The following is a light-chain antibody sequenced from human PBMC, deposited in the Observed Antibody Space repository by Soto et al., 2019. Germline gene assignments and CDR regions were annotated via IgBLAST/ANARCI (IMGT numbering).Light chain of an antibody. CDR3: QQRSNWPRT. Sequence: EIVFTQSPATLSSSPGERATLSCRASQSVNTYLVWYQQKPGQAPRLLIYDASNRATGIPARFSGSGSGTDFTLTISSLGPEDFAVYYCQQRSNWPRTFGQGTKVDIK. CDR1: QSVNTY. CDR2: DAS. V-gene: IGKV3-11*01. J-gene: IGKJ1*01.